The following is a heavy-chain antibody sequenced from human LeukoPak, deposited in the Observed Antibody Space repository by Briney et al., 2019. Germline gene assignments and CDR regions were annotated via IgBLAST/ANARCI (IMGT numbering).Heavy chain of an antibody. V-gene: IGHV1-46*01. CDR3: TRDSSRGWFSVDH. J-gene: IGHJ4*02. CDR2: INPSDGST. Sequence: ASVRVSCKTSAYPFTTYYMHCVRPAPGQRLECMGVINPSDGSTSYAQKFRGRLTMTRDTSTRTLYIDLSSLIFEDTAVYFCTRDSSRGWFSVDHWGQGTLVTVSS. D-gene: IGHD6-19*01. CDR1: AYPFTTYY.